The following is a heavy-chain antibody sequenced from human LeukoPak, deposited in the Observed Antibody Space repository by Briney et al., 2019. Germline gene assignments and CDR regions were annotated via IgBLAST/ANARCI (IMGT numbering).Heavy chain of an antibody. CDR1: GFTFTSSA. D-gene: IGHD4-17*01. CDR3: AATLTVTAGSSYYGLDV. V-gene: IGHV1-58*01. Sequence: GTSVKVSCKVSGFTFTSSAVQWVRQARGQRLEWIGWIVAGSGHTNNAQKFQERVTITRDMSTSTAYMQPSSLRSEDTAVYYCAATLTVTAGSSYYGLDVWGQGTTVTVSS. J-gene: IGHJ6*02. CDR2: IVAGSGHT.